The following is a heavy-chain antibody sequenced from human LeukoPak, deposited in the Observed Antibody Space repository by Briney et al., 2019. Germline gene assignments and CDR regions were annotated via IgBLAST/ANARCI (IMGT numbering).Heavy chain of an antibody. D-gene: IGHD6-13*01. CDR3: AKDKYSSSLNAFDI. J-gene: IGHJ3*02. CDR2: ISGSGGST. V-gene: IGHV3-23*01. CDR1: GFTFSSYA. Sequence: PGGSLRLSCAASGFTFSSYAMIWVRPAPGKGLDGVSAISGSGGSTYYADSVKGRFTISRDNSKNTLYPQMNSLRAEDTAVYYCAKDKYSSSLNAFDIRGQGTMVTVSS.